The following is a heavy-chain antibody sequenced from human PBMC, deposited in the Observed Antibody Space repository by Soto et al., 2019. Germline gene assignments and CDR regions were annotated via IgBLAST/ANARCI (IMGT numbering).Heavy chain of an antibody. V-gene: IGHV3-30*18. CDR3: AKDKEYYFDY. CDR2: ISYDGSNK. J-gene: IGHJ4*02. Sequence: LRLSCAASGFTFSSYGMHWVRQAPGKGLEWVAVISYDGSNKYYADSVKGRFTISRDNSKNTLYLQMNSLRAEDTAVYYCAKDKEYYFDYWGQGTLVTVSS. CDR1: GFTFSSYG. D-gene: IGHD3-10*01.